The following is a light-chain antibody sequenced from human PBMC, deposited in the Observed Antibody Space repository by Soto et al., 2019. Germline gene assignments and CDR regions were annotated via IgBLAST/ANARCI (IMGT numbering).Light chain of an antibody. CDR3: QQYGSSPPVS. CDR1: QSVSSY. J-gene: IGKJ5*01. V-gene: IGKV3-20*01. CDR2: GAS. Sequence: EIVLTQSPGTLSLSPGEGATLSCRASQSVSSYLAWYQQKPGQAPRLLIYGASSRATGIPDRFSGSGSGTDFTLTISRLEPEDFAVYYCQQYGSSPPVSFGQGTRLEI.